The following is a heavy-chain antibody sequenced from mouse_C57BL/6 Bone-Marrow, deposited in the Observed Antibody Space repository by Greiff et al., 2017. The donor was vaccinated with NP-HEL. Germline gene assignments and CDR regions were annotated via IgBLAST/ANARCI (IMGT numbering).Heavy chain of an antibody. CDR3: ARNEGGWAWFAY. Sequence: QVQLQQSGPGLVQPSQSLSITCTVSGFSLTSYGVHWVRQSPGKGLEWLGVIWSGGSTDYNAAFISRLSISKDNSKSQVFFKMSSLQADDTAIYYCARNEGGWAWFAYWGQGTLVTVSA. CDR1: GFSLTSYG. J-gene: IGHJ3*01. V-gene: IGHV2-2*01. D-gene: IGHD3-3*01. CDR2: IWSGGST.